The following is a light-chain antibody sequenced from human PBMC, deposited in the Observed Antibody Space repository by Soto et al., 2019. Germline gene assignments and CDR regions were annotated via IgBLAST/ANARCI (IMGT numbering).Light chain of an antibody. J-gene: IGKJ1*01. CDR1: QTISTF. CDR2: AAS. V-gene: IGKV1-39*01. CDR3: QQSYRTWT. Sequence: DIQMTQSPSSLSASVGDRVTISCRASQTISTFLNWYQQKPGTAPKLLIYAASSLQSGVPSKFSGSGSGTDFTLTISSLQPEDFATYYCQQSYRTWTFGQGTKVDIK.